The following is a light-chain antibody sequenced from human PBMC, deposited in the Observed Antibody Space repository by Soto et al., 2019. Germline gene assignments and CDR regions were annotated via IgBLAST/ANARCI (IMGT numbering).Light chain of an antibody. CDR2: NNN. Sequence: QSVLTQPPSASGTPGQRFTISCSGSSSNIGNNTVNWYQQLPGTAPKLLIYNNNLRPSGVPDRFSGSKSGTSASLAISGLQSEDEADYYCAAWDDSLNGPLFGGGTKLTVL. CDR3: AAWDDSLNGPL. V-gene: IGLV1-44*01. CDR1: SSNIGNNT. J-gene: IGLJ2*01.